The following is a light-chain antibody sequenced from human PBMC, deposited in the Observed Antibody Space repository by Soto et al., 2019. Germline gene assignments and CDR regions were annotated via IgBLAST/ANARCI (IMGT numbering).Light chain of an antibody. CDR2: SAS. J-gene: IGKJ2*01. Sequence: AIRMTQSPSSFSASTGDRVTITCRASQDISTSLAWYQQKPGESPKLLIYSASSLQSGVPANFSGSGSGTDFTLTISRLQSDDFATYYCQQYYSYPYTFGQGTKVEIK. CDR3: QQYYSYPYT. CDR1: QDISTS. V-gene: IGKV1-8*01.